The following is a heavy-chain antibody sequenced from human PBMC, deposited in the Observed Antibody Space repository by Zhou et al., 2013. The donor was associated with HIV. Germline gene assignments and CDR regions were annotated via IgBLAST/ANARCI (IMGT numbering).Heavy chain of an antibody. Sequence: QVQLVQSGAEVRTPGASVKISCKASAYTFSSHYMHWVRQASGQGLEWMGWINPSTSHTTYAQNFQGRVTMTRNISINTAYMELNSLRSEDTAVYYCARRGTWGDRFNVIRGGLDVWGQGTTVTVSS. D-gene: IGHD1-1*01. CDR3: ARRGTWGDRFNVIRGGLDV. V-gene: IGHV1-8*02. CDR2: INPSTSHT. J-gene: IGHJ6*02. CDR1: AYTFSSHY.